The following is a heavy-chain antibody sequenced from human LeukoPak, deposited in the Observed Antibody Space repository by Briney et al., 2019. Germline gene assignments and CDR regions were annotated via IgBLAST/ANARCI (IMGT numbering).Heavy chain of an antibody. J-gene: IGHJ4*02. V-gene: IGHV3-23*01. D-gene: IGHD3-10*01. CDR2: IRGSGGST. Sequence: AGGSLRLSCAASGFTFSNYAMTWVRQAPGKGLEWVSGIRGSGGSTYYADSVKGRFTISRDNSKNTLYLQMNSLRAEDTAVYYCAKETINMVRGLIDYWGQGSLVTVSS. CDR3: AKETINMVRGLIDY. CDR1: GFTFSNYA.